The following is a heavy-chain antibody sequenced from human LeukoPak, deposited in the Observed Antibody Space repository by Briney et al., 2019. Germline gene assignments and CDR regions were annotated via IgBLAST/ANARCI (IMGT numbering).Heavy chain of an antibody. V-gene: IGHV3-21*01. Sequence: PGGSLRLSCADSGFTFSSYSMNWVRQTPGKGLEWVSSISSSSSYIYYAASVKGRSTISRDNAKNSLYLQMNSLRAEDTAVYYCASDARTIFGVVITWGQGTPVTVSS. J-gene: IGHJ5*02. CDR2: ISSSSSYI. D-gene: IGHD3-3*01. CDR3: ASDARTIFGVVIT. CDR1: GFTFSSYS.